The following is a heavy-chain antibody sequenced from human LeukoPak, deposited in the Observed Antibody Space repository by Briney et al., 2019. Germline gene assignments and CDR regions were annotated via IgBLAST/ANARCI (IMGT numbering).Heavy chain of an antibody. D-gene: IGHD3-16*01. Sequence: GGSLRLSCAASGFTFSSYAMSWVRQAPGKGLEWVSAISGSGGSTYYADSVKGRFTISRDNSKNTLYLQMNSLRPEDAAVYYCAKDLSSGGGYDWGQGTLVTVSS. J-gene: IGHJ4*02. CDR2: ISGSGGST. V-gene: IGHV3-23*01. CDR3: AKDLSSGGGYD. CDR1: GFTFSSYA.